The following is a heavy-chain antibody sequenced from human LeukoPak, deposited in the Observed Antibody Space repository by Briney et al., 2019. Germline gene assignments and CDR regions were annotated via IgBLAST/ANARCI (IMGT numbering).Heavy chain of an antibody. CDR1: GGTFSSYA. V-gene: IGHV1-69*06. CDR2: IIPIFGTA. J-gene: IGHJ4*02. D-gene: IGHD6-19*01. Sequence: SVKVSRKASGGTFSSYAISWVRQAPGQGLEWMGGIIPIFGTANYAQKFQGRVTITADKSTSTVYMELSSLRSGDTAVYYCARFAVHRRLAVAGQFGLDYWGQGTLVTVSS. CDR3: ARFAVHRRLAVAGQFGLDY.